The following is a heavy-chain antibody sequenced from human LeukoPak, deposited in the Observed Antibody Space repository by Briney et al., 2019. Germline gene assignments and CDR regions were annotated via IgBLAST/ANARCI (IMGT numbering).Heavy chain of an antibody. Sequence: SETLSLTCTVSGGSISSYYWSWIRLPPGKGLEWIGYIYYSGSTNYNPSLKSRVTISVDTSRNQFSLKLSSVTAADTAVYYCARGGVGAPWYFDLWGRGTLVTVSS. CDR2: IYYSGST. CDR1: GGSISSYY. D-gene: IGHD1-26*01. J-gene: IGHJ2*01. CDR3: ARGGVGAPWYFDL. V-gene: IGHV4-59*01.